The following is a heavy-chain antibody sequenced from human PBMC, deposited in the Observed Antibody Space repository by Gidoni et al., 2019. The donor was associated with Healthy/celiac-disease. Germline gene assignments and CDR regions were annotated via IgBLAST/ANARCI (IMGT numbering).Heavy chain of an antibody. V-gene: IGHV4-61*02. J-gene: IGHJ5*02. CDR3: ARDWRDTARYNWFDP. CDR2: IYTSGST. Sequence: QVQLQESGPGLVKPSQTLSLTCTVSGGSLSSGSYYWSWIRQPAGKGLEWIGRIYTSGSTNYNPSLKSRVTMSVDTSKNQFSLKLSSVTAADTAVYYCARDWRDTARYNWFDPWGQGTLVTVSS. D-gene: IGHD5-18*01. CDR1: GGSLSSGSYY.